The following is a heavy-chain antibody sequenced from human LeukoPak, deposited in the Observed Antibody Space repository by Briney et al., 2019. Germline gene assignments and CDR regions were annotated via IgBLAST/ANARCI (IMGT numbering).Heavy chain of an antibody. CDR1: GFTFSSYV. J-gene: IGHJ4*02. D-gene: IGHD6-13*01. CDR3: AKGWPPQYGSSWLEYYFDY. V-gene: IGHV3-23*01. Sequence: GGSLRLSCAASGFTFSSYVMSWVSQAPGKGVEWVTAISGSGGSTYYADSVKGRFTISRDNSKNTLYLQMNSLRAEDTAVYYCAKGWPPQYGSSWLEYYFDYWGQGTLVTVSS. CDR2: ISGSGGST.